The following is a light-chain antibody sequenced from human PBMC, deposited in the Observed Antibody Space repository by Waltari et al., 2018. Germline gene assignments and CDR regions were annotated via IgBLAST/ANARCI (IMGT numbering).Light chain of an antibody. CDR1: QSVSSSY. Sequence: EIVLTQSPGTLSLSPGERATLSCRASQSVSSSYLAWYQQKPGQAPRLLIYGASSRATVIPDRFSGSVSGTDFTLTISRLEPEDFAVYYCQQYGSSPRTFGQGTKVEIK. CDR3: QQYGSSPRT. J-gene: IGKJ1*01. CDR2: GAS. V-gene: IGKV3-20*01.